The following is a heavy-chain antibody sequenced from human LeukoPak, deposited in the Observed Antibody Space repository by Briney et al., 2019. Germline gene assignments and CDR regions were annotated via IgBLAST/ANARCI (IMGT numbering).Heavy chain of an antibody. J-gene: IGHJ6*03. CDR1: GGSISNYY. D-gene: IGHD5-12*01. Sequence: SETLSLTCTVSGGSISNYYWNWIRQPPGKGLEWIGYIYYSWTTNYNPSLKSRVSMSVDTSKNQFSLKLSSVTAADTAVYYCAKGSGYEAQYYYYYMDVWGKGTTVTISS. CDR3: AKGSGYEAQYYYYYMDV. CDR2: IYYSWTT. V-gene: IGHV4-59*01.